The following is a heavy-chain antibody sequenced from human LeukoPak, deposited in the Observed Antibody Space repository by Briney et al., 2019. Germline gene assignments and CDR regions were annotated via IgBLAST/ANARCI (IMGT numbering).Heavy chain of an antibody. J-gene: IGHJ4*02. CDR2: IKQDGSEK. CDR3: ARDPYYGSAPLDY. V-gene: IGHV3-7*01. Sequence: GGSLRLSCAASGFTFSSYWMSWVRQAPGKGLEWVANIKQDGSEKYYVDSVKGRFTISRDNAKNSLYLQMNSLRAEDTAVYYCARDPYYGSAPLDYWGQGTLVTVSS. CDR1: GFTFSSYW. D-gene: IGHD3-10*01.